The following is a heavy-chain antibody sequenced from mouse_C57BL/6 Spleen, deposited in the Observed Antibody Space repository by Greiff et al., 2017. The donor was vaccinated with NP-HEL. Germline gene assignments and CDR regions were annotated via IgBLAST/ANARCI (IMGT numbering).Heavy chain of an antibody. J-gene: IGHJ2*01. CDR2: ISYDGSN. V-gene: IGHV3-6*01. CDR3: ARESSYFDY. D-gene: IGHD1-3*01. Sequence: EVKLLESGPGLVQPSQSLSLTCSVTGYSITSGYYWNWIRQFPGNKLEWMGYISYDGSNNYIPSLKNRISITRDPSKNQFFLKLNSVTTEDTATYYCARESSYFDYWGQGTTLTVSS. CDR1: GYSITSGYY.